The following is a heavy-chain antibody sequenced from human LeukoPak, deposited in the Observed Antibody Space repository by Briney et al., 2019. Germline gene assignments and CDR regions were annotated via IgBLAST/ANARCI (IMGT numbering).Heavy chain of an antibody. CDR1: GGSISSYF. Sequence: SETLSLTCTVSGGSISSYFWTWIRQPPGKGLEWIGHIHNSGFTNYSPSLKSRATISLDTSKNQFSLKLTSVIAADTAVYYCARLREYFDSSGYFLDVWGQGTLVSVSS. V-gene: IGHV4-59*01. CDR2: IHNSGFT. J-gene: IGHJ4*02. D-gene: IGHD3-22*01. CDR3: ARLREYFDSSGYFLDV.